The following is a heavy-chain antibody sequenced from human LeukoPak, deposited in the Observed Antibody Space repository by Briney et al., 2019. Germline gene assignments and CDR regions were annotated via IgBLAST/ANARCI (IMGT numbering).Heavy chain of an antibody. D-gene: IGHD3-22*01. V-gene: IGHV4-39*07. Sequence: SETLSHTCTLCGGSMCSSRYFGRWVRRPPAEGLEWIRSMCYSGSKYFTPSPNSRVTISVATSKNQCSLKRSSVTAADTAVYYCARDWYDESDSSGSELAGYNRFDPWGQGPLVTVSS. CDR3: ARDWYDESDSSGSELAGYNRFDP. J-gene: IGHJ5*02. CDR1: GGSMCSSRYF. CDR2: MCYSGSK.